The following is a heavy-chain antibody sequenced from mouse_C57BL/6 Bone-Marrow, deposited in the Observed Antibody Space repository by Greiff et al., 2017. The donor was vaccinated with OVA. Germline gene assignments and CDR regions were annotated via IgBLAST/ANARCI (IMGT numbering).Heavy chain of an antibody. V-gene: IGHV1-22*01. D-gene: IGHD2-3*01. CDR3: AREDGYSIWFAY. J-gene: IGHJ3*01. Sequence: VQLQQSGPELVKPGASVKMSCKASGYTFTDYNMPWVKQSHGKNLALIGYINPNNGGTSYNQKFKGKATLTVNKSSSTAYMELRSLTSEDSAVYYCAREDGYSIWFAYWGQGTLVTVSA. CDR1: GYTFTDYN. CDR2: INPNNGGT.